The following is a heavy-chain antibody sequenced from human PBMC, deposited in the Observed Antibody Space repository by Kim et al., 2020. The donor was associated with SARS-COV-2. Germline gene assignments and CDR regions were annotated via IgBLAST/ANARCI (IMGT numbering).Heavy chain of an antibody. CDR3: ARGRSLYGSGSLHSSYYMDV. J-gene: IGHJ6*03. V-gene: IGHV4-34*01. CDR1: GGSLSGYD. CDR2: IDRNGGT. Sequence: SETLSLTCAVYGGSLSGYDWAWIRQTPGKGPEWIGEIDRNGGTNYNPPLKSRVTISGDTSNNHFSLRLNSVTAADTALYYCARGRSLYGSGSLHSSYYMDVWNKETTVTVSS. D-gene: IGHD3-10*01.